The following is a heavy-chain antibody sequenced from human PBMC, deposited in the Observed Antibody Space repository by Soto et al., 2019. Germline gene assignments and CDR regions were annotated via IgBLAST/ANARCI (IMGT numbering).Heavy chain of an antibody. V-gene: IGHV1-18*01. CDR3: ARGVLRYFDWLPRPVGSYYFDY. Sequence: QVQLVQSGAEVKKPGASVKVSCKASGYTFTSYGISWVRQAPGQGLEWMGWISAYNGNTNYAQKLQGRVTMTTDTSTSTAYMELRSLRSDDTAVYYCARGVLRYFDWLPRPVGSYYFDYWGQGTLVTVSS. CDR2: ISAYNGNT. J-gene: IGHJ4*02. D-gene: IGHD3-9*01. CDR1: GYTFTSYG.